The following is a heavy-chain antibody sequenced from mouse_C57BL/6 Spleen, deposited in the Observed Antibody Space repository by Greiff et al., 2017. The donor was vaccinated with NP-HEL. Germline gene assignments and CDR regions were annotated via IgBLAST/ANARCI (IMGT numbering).Heavy chain of an antibody. J-gene: IGHJ3*01. CDR1: GYTFTSYD. CDR2: IYPRDGST. CDR3: ARNGYDEGFAY. D-gene: IGHD2-2*01. Sequence: VQLQESGPELVKPGASVKLSCKASGYTFTSYDINWVKQRPGQGLEWIGWIYPRDGSTKYNETFKGKATLTVDTSSSTAYMELHSLTSEDSAVYFCARNGYDEGFAYWGQGTLVTVSA. V-gene: IGHV1-85*01.